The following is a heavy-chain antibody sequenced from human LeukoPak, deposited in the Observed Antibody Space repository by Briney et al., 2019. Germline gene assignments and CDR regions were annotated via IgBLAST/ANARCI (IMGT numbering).Heavy chain of an antibody. Sequence: PGGSLRLSCAASGFTFSSYAMHWVRQAPGKGLEWVAVISYDGSNKYYADSVKGRFTTSRDNSKNTLYLQMNSLRAEDTAVYYCARDGPHGEGYSYGYNFDYWGQGTLVTVSS. J-gene: IGHJ4*02. CDR2: ISYDGSNK. V-gene: IGHV3-30-3*01. D-gene: IGHD5-18*01. CDR1: GFTFSSYA. CDR3: ARDGPHGEGYSYGYNFDY.